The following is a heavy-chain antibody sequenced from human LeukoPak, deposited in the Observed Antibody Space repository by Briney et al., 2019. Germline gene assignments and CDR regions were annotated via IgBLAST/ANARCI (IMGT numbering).Heavy chain of an antibody. CDR1: GGSISSSSYY. D-gene: IGHD4-11*01. CDR2: IYYSGST. CDR3: ARDRSNYGYYYYYMDV. J-gene: IGHJ6*03. V-gene: IGHV4-39*07. Sequence: SETLSLTCTVSGGSISSSSYYWGWIRQPPGKGLEWIGSIYYSGSTNYNPSLKSRVTISVDKSKNQFSLKLSSVTAADTAVYYCARDRSNYGYYYYYMDVWGKGTTVTVSS.